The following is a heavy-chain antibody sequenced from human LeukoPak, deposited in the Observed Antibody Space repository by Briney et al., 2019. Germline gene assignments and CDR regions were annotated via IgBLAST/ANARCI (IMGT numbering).Heavy chain of an antibody. V-gene: IGHV3-53*01. CDR1: GFTVTSDY. D-gene: IGHD2-2*01. CDR2: IYSGGST. J-gene: IGHJ4*02. Sequence: GGSLRLSCAASGFTVTSDYMTWVRQAPGKGLEWVSTIYSGGSTYYADSVKGRLTISRDNSKNTLYLQMNSLRAEDTAVYYCARGCSSTSCYGFDYWGQGTLVTVSS. CDR3: ARGCSSTSCYGFDY.